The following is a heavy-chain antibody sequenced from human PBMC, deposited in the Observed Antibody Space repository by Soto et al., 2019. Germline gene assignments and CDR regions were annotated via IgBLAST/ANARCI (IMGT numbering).Heavy chain of an antibody. CDR1: GFTFTSSA. J-gene: IGHJ3*02. D-gene: IGHD3-22*01. CDR2: IVVGSGNT. Sequence: SVKVSCKASGFTFTSSAVQWVRQARGQRLEWIGRIVVGSGNTNYAQKFQERVTITRDMSTSTAYMELSSLRSEDTAVYYCAAGAGIYDSSGYYYSLDAFDIWGQGTMVTVSS. CDR3: AAGAGIYDSSGYYYSLDAFDI. V-gene: IGHV1-58*01.